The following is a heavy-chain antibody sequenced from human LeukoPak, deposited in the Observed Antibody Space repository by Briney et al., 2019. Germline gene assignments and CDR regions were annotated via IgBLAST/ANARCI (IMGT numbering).Heavy chain of an antibody. Sequence: SQTLSLTCTVSGGSISSGSFYWSWIRQPAGRGLEWIGYIYYSGSTNYNPSLKSRVTISVDTSKNQFSLKLSSVTAADTAVYYCARAVVGDILTGYFFDYWGQGTLVTVSS. J-gene: IGHJ4*02. CDR1: GGSISSGSFY. V-gene: IGHV4-61*10. D-gene: IGHD3-9*01. CDR3: ARAVVGDILTGYFFDY. CDR2: IYYSGST.